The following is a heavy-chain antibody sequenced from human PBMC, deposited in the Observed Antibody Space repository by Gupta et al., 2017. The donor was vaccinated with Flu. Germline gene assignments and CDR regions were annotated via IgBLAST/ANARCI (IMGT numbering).Heavy chain of an antibody. D-gene: IGHD1-7*01. J-gene: IGHJ4*02. CDR2: ISYDGSNK. V-gene: IGHV3-30*18. CDR1: GFTFSSYG. Sequence: QVQLVESGGGVVQPGRSLILSCAASGFTFSSYGMHWVRQAPGQGLEWVAVISYDGSNKYYADSVKGRFTISRDNSKNTLYLQMNSLRAEDTAVYYCAKDEGLELSGTPSYFDYWGQGTLVTVSS. CDR3: AKDEGLELSGTPSYFDY.